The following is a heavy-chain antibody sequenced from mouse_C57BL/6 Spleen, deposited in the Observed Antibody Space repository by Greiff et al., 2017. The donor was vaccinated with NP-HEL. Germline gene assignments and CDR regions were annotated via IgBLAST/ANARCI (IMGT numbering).Heavy chain of an antibody. CDR1: GYTFTDYY. D-gene: IGHD1-1*01. CDR2: INPNNGGT. J-gene: IGHJ3*01. V-gene: IGHV1-26*01. Sequence: EVQLQQSGPELVKPGASVKISCKASGYTFTDYYMNWVKQSHGKSLEWIGDINPNNGGTSYNQKFKGKATLTVDKSSSNAYMELRSLTSEDSAVYYCARRVYYTRAWFDYWGQGTLVTVSA. CDR3: ARRVYYTRAWFDY.